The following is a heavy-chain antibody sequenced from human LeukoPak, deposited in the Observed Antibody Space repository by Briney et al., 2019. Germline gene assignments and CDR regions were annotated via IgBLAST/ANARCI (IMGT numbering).Heavy chain of an antibody. Sequence: SETLSLTCTVSGGSISSSSYYWGWIRQPPGKGLEWIGNVYYSGSTYYNPSLKSRVTISVDTSKNLFSLKLSSVTAADTAVYYCARRSIYYGSGSYYYYYYMDVWGKGTTVTISS. D-gene: IGHD3-10*01. CDR1: GGSISSSSYY. V-gene: IGHV4-39*07. CDR3: ARRSIYYGSGSYYYYYYMDV. CDR2: VYYSGST. J-gene: IGHJ6*03.